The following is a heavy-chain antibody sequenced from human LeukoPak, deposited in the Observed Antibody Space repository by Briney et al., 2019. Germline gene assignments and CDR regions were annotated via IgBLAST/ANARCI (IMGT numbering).Heavy chain of an antibody. CDR3: ARGGYSSSWYYFDY. D-gene: IGHD6-13*01. V-gene: IGHV1-69*13. CDR2: IIPIFGTA. J-gene: IGHJ4*02. CDR1: GGTLSSYA. Sequence: PSVNVSCKASGGTLSSYAVSWVRQAPGQGLEWMGGIIPIFGTANYAQKFQGRVTITADESTSTAYMELSSLRSEDTAVYYCARGGYSSSWYYFDYWGQGTLVTVSS.